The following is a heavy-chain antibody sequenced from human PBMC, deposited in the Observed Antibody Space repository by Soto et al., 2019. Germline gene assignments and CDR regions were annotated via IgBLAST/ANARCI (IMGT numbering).Heavy chain of an antibody. CDR1: GGSISSYY. CDR3: ARESRSWYGSIWDY. J-gene: IGHJ4*02. D-gene: IGHD6-13*01. CDR2: IFFSGGT. V-gene: IGHV4-59*12. Sequence: PSETLSLTCTVSGGSISSYYWSWIRQPPGKGLEWIGYIFFSGGTNYNPSLKSRVTIPVDTSKNQFSLKLSSVTAADTAVYYCARESRSWYGSIWDYWGQGTLVTVSS.